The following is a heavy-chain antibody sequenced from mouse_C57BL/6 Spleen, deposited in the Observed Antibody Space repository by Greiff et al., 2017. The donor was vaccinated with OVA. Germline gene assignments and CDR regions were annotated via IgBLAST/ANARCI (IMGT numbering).Heavy chain of an antibody. CDR3: ARSTGLYYAMDY. V-gene: IGHV1-4*01. D-gene: IGHD4-1*02. CDR1: GYTFTSYT. Sequence: QVQLQQSGAELARPGASVKMSCKASGYTFTSYTMHWVKQRPGQGLEWIGYINPSSGYTKYNQKFKDKATLTADKASRTAYMQLSSLTSEDSAVYYCARSTGLYYAMDYWGQGTSVTVSS. CDR2: INPSSGYT. J-gene: IGHJ4*01.